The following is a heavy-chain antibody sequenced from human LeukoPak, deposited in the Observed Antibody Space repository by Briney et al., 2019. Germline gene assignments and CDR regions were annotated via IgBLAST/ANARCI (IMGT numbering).Heavy chain of an antibody. D-gene: IGHD3-9*01. Sequence: GGSLRLSCAASGFTFNSYGMHWVRQAPGKGLEWVAVIWYDGSIKYYADSVKGRFTISRDNSKNTVYLQMDSLRVEDTAVYYRARGRGYVDWLLNWGQGTLVTVSS. CDR1: GFTFNSYG. J-gene: IGHJ4*02. V-gene: IGHV3-33*01. CDR3: ARGRGYVDWLLN. CDR2: IWYDGSIK.